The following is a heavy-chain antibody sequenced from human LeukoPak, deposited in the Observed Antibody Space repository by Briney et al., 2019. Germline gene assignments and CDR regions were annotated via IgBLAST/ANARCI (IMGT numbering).Heavy chain of an antibody. CDR1: GYTFTSYD. V-gene: IGHV1-46*01. CDR2: IDPNDVGT. J-gene: IGHJ4*02. Sequence: ASVKVSCKASGYTFTSYDINWVRQATGQGLEWMGIIDPNDVGTRYAQRFQGRLSLTRDTSTTTVYMELSSLSSEDTAVYYCAREGSWSSLGGYGHWGQGTLVTVSS. CDR3: AREGSWSSLGGYGH. D-gene: IGHD6-13*01.